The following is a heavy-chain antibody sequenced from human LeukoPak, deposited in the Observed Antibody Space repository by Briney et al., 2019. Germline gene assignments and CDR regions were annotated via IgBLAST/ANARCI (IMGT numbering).Heavy chain of an antibody. Sequence: AGGSLRLSCVASGFTFDDYAMHWVRQAPGKGLEWLSGITWNKDNIRYAGSVTGRFTISRDNVKNVLYLQMNSLTPEDTALYYCAKDLGSAITSALVLDVWGQGTTVTVSS. D-gene: IGHD2-15*01. CDR3: AKDLGSAITSALVLDV. CDR2: ITWNKDNI. CDR1: GFTFDDYA. J-gene: IGHJ6*01. V-gene: IGHV3-9*01.